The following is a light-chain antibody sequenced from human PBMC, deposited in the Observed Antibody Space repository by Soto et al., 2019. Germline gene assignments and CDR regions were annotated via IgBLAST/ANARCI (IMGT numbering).Light chain of an antibody. CDR1: SSNIGAGYD. CDR3: QSHDSSLHASV. J-gene: IGLJ1*01. CDR2: GNT. Sequence: QSVLTQPPSVSGAPGQRVTISGTGSSSNIGAGYDVHWYLQLPGTAPKLLIYGNTNRPSGVPDRFSGSKSGSSASLAITGLQAEDEADYYCQSHDSSLHASVFGTGTKVTVL. V-gene: IGLV1-40*01.